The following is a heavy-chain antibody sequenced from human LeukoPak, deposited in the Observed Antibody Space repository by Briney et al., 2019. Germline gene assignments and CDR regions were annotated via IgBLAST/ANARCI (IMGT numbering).Heavy chain of an antibody. CDR1: GVSFSGYY. Sequence: SETLSLTCAVYGVSFSGYYWSWIRQPPGKGLEWIGEINHSGSTNYNPSLKSRVTISVDTSKNQFSLKLSSVTAADTAVYYCARRPYYDFWSGYYQDYYYYGMDVWGQGTTVTVSS. D-gene: IGHD3-3*01. V-gene: IGHV4-34*01. J-gene: IGHJ6*02. CDR2: INHSGST. CDR3: ARRPYYDFWSGYYQDYYYYGMDV.